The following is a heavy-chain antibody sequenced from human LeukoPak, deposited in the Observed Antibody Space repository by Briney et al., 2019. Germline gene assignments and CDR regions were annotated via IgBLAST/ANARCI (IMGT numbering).Heavy chain of an antibody. J-gene: IGHJ4*02. Sequence: PSETLSLTCTVSGGSFSTYYWSWIRQPAGKGLEWIGHIYTSGTTNYNPSLKSRVTISVDTSKNQFSLKLSSVTAADTAVYYCARDQRGRGNFDYWGQGTLVTVSS. CDR1: GGSFSTYY. CDR2: IYTSGTT. CDR3: ARDQRGRGNFDY. D-gene: IGHD3-16*01. V-gene: IGHV4-4*07.